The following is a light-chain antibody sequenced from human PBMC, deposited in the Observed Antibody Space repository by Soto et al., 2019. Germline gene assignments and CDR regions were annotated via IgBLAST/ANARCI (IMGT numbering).Light chain of an antibody. CDR1: QNIGNF. Sequence: ELVLTQSPSNMSLSPGERATLSCRASQNIGNFLAWYQHKPGQAPRLLIYDASKRATGIPARFSGSGSGTDVTLTISSIEPADFAVDYCQQRPSWRSLFAFGPGTRVDIK. CDR2: DAS. V-gene: IGKV3-11*01. CDR3: QQRPSWRSLFA. J-gene: IGKJ3*01.